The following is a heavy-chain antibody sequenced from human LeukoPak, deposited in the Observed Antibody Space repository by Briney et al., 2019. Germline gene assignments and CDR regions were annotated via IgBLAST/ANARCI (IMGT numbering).Heavy chain of an antibody. D-gene: IGHD3-10*01. V-gene: IGHV3-7*01. CDR1: GFTFSNYW. CDR2: INQDGSAK. Sequence: PGGSLTLSCAASGFTFSNYWVAWARQAPGKGLEYVAIINQDGSAKYYVDSVKGRFTISRDNAKNSLYLHINSLRAEDTAVYYCARGWGEGGQGTLVTVSS. J-gene: IGHJ4*02. CDR3: ARGWGE.